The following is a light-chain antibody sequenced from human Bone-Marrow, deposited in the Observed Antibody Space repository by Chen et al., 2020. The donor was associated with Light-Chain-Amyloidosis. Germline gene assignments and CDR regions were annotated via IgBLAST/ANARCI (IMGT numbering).Light chain of an antibody. V-gene: IGKV3-15*01. J-gene: IGKJ5*01. Sequence: EIVMTQSPATLSVSPGERVTLSCRASQSISNTLAWYQQKAGQAPRLLIYGASTRATGIPERFSGSGSGTDFTLSISSLQSEDFALYYCQQYKKWPPFTFGQGTRLEIK. CDR3: QQYKKWPPFT. CDR1: QSISNT. CDR2: GAS.